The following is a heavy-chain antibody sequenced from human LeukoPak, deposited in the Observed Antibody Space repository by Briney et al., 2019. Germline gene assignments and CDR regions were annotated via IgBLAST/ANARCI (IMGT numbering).Heavy chain of an antibody. CDR1: GGSISSGAYY. V-gene: IGHV4-61*03. J-gene: IGHJ3*02. D-gene: IGHD2-21*02. Sequence: DPSQTLSLTCTVSGGSISSGAYYWSWIRQHPGKGLEWIGYIYYSGSTNYNPSLKSRVTISVDTSKNHFSLKLSPVTAADTAVYYCARVVVTAVGYNAFDIWGQGTMVTVSS. CDR2: IYYSGST. CDR3: ARVVVTAVGYNAFDI.